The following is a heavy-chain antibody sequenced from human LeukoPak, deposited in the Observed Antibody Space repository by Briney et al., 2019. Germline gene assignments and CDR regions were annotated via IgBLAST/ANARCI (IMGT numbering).Heavy chain of an antibody. D-gene: IGHD6-19*01. CDR2: ITGDGIRT. Sequence: PGGSLRLSCAASGFTFSRYWMHWVRQAPGKGLEWVSLITGDGIRTYYADSVKGRFTISRDNSKNSLYLQMNSLRTEDTALYYCAKEGPIAVAGYFDYWGQGTLVTVSS. J-gene: IGHJ4*02. V-gene: IGHV3-43*02. CDR1: GFTFSRYW. CDR3: AKEGPIAVAGYFDY.